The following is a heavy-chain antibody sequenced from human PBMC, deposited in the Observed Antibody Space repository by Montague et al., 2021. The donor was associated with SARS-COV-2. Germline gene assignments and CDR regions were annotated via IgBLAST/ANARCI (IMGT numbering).Heavy chain of an antibody. V-gene: IGHV4-34*01. CDR1: GGSFSVSGYY. Sequence: SETLSLTCAVSGGSFSVSGYYWSWIRQPQGKGLEWIGVINHRGTTTYNPSLNSRVTMSVDTSKNQFSLNLSSVSAADTAVYYCARISRGSSGWGCDNYNGMDVWGQGTTVIVSS. J-gene: IGHJ6*02. CDR2: INHRGTT. D-gene: IGHD6-19*01. CDR3: ARISRGSSGWGCDNYNGMDV.